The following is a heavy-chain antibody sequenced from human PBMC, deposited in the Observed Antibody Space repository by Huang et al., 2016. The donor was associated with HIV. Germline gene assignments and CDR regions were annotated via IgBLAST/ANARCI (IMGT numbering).Heavy chain of an antibody. CDR2: IRPSSRFI. J-gene: IGHJ4*02. D-gene: IGHD6-13*01. CDR3: VKDRGQQLSPFDS. CDR1: GFSLDSFK. Sequence: EVQLVDSGGGLVKPGGSLRLSCAASGFSLDSFKMFWVRQPPEKGLQWVASIRPSSRFIEYADSVKGRFSISRDNAKNSLDLQMNSLRGEDTAVYYCVKDRGQQLSPFDSWGQGTLVTVSS. V-gene: IGHV3-21*01.